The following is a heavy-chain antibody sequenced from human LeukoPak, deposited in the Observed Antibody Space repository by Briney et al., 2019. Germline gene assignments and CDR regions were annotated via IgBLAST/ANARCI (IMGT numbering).Heavy chain of an antibody. J-gene: IGHJ3*01. CDR1: GASINTFS. Sequence: SETLSLTCSVSGASINTFSCNWFRQPPGKGLEWIGYFSASGNTRYSPSLKSRLTISRDTSKNQVSLRLTTVAAADTAVYYCAKWTGSGFDVWGQGTMVTVSS. V-gene: IGHV4-59*03. D-gene: IGHD1-1*01. CDR3: AKWTGSGFDV. CDR2: FSASGNT.